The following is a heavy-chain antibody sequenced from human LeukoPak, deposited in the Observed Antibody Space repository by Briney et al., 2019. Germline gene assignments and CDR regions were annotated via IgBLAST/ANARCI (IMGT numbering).Heavy chain of an antibody. J-gene: IGHJ4*02. CDR3: ARAQRAIVATGVSSLGY. CDR2: IIPIFGTA. Sequence: SVKVSCKASGGTFSSYAISWVRQAPGQGLEWMGGIIPIFGTANYAQKFQGRVTITADESTSTAYMELSSLRSEDTAVYYCARAQRAIVATGVSSLGYWGQGTLVVVSS. CDR1: GGTFSSYA. V-gene: IGHV1-69*13. D-gene: IGHD5-12*01.